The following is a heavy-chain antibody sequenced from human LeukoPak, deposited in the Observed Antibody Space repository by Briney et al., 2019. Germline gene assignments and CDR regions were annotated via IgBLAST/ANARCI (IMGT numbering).Heavy chain of an antibody. CDR3: ARVSPGYSSGWYHFDY. V-gene: IGHV4-59*01. D-gene: IGHD6-19*01. J-gene: IGHJ4*02. CDR1: GGSISSYY. Sequence: SETPSLTCTVSGGSISSYYWSWIRQPPGKGLEWIGYIYYSGSTNYNPSLKSRVTISVDTSKNQFSLKLSSVTAADTAVYYCARVSPGYSSGWYHFDYWGQGTLVTVSS. CDR2: IYYSGST.